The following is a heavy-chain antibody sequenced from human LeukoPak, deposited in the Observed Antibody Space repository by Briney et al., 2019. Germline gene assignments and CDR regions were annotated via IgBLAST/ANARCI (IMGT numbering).Heavy chain of an antibody. Sequence: GASVKVSCKASGYTFTSYGISWVRQAPGQGLEWMGWISVYNGNTNYAQKLQGRVTMTTDTSTSTAYMELRSLRSDDTAVYYCATYCSSTSCYRDDAFDIWGQGTMVTVSS. V-gene: IGHV1-18*01. CDR3: ATYCSSTSCYRDDAFDI. CDR1: GYTFTSYG. D-gene: IGHD2-2*01. J-gene: IGHJ3*02. CDR2: ISVYNGNT.